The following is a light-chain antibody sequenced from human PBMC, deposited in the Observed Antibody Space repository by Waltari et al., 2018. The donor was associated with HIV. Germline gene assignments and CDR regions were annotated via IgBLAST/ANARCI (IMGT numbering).Light chain of an antibody. Sequence: QVVLTQSPSASASLGASVKITCTLSSGHTTYAIAWHQQQPEKGPRFLMKVNSDWSLTRGDEIPERFSGSAAGPERSLTSSSLQSEDEGDYYCQTWGAGIVVFGGGTKLSVL. CDR3: QTWGAGIVV. J-gene: IGLJ2*01. CDR2: VNSDWSL. CDR1: SGHTTYA. V-gene: IGLV4-69*01.